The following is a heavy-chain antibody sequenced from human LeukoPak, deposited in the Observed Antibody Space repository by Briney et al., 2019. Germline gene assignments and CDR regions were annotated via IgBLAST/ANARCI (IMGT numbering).Heavy chain of an antibody. D-gene: IGHD5-18*01. J-gene: IGHJ4*02. CDR2: ISWNSGSI. CDR1: GFTFDNYA. CDR3: AKDIDGDGYLVFDY. Sequence: GRSLRLSCAASGFTFDNYAMHWVRQAPGKGLEWDSGISWNSGSIGYADSVKGRFTISRDNAKNSLYLQMNSLRAEDTALYYCAKDIDGDGYLVFDYWGQGTLVTVSS. V-gene: IGHV3-9*01.